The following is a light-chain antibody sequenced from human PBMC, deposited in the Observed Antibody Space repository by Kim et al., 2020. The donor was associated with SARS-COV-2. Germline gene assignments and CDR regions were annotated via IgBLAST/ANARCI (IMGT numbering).Light chain of an antibody. V-gene: IGKV1-17*03. J-gene: IGKJ2*01. CDR1: QGISSF. CDR2: DAS. CDR3: LQHLTFPYT. Sequence: DIQMTQSPSAMSASVGDRVTITCRASQGISSFLAWIQQKPGKAPKRLIDDASTLQSGVPSRCSGIGSGTEFTLTISSLQHEYLATYCCLQHLTFPYTCGQGT.